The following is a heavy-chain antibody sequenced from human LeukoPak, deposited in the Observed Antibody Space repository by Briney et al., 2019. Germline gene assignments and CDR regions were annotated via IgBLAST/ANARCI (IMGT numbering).Heavy chain of an antibody. Sequence: GGSLRLSCAASGFTFSSYAMHWVRQAPGKGLEWVAVISYDGSNKYYADSVKGRFTISRDNSKNTLYLQMNSLRAEDTAVYYCARDRYYRDYGVNWFDPWGQGTLVTVYS. CDR1: GFTFSSYA. CDR3: ARDRYYRDYGVNWFDP. V-gene: IGHV3-30-3*01. D-gene: IGHD4-17*01. CDR2: ISYDGSNK. J-gene: IGHJ5*02.